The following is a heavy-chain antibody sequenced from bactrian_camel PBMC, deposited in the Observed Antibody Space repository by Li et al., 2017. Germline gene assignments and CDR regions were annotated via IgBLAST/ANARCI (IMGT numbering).Heavy chain of an antibody. CDR1: GGTFHETY. V-gene: IGHV3S61*01. J-gene: IGHJ4*01. Sequence: HVQLVESGGGAVQAGGSLRLSCVASGGTFHETYGGWYRQAPGNECELISTIFAYDGDTYYADFVKGRLTISLDSARKSLYLQMNDLKPEDTAVYYCARGTPTRAGSRNSCPGSGQGTQVTVS. CDR2: IFAYDGDT. D-gene: IGHD6*01.